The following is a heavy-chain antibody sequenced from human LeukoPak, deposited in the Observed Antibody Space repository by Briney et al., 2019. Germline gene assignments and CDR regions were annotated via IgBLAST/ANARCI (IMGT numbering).Heavy chain of an antibody. CDR3: VRGDWYSP. D-gene: IGHD1-26*01. CDR2: LKEDGSEK. CDR1: GFTFRTYW. Sequence: GRSLRLSCAASGFTFRTYWMIWVRQAPGKGLEWVANLKEDGSEKYYVDSVKGRSTISRDNAKNSLYLQMNSLRVEDTAMYYCVRGDWYSPWGQGTLVTVSS. V-gene: IGHV3-7*01. J-gene: IGHJ5*02.